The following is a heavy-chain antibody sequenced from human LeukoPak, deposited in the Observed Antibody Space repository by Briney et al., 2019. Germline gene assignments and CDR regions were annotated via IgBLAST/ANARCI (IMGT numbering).Heavy chain of an antibody. CDR3: AREHTDYYYGMDV. CDR2: ISSSSSYI. Sequence: GGSLRLSCAASGFTFSSYSMNWVRQAPGKGREWLSSISSSSSYIYYADSVKGRFTISRDNAKNSLYLQMNSLRAEDTAVYYCAREHTDYYYGMDVWGQGTTVTVSS. V-gene: IGHV3-21*01. J-gene: IGHJ6*02. D-gene: IGHD5-18*01. CDR1: GFTFSSYS.